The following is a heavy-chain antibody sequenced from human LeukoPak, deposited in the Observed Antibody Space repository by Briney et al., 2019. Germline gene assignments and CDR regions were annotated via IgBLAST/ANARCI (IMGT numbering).Heavy chain of an antibody. J-gene: IGHJ4*02. CDR3: AKVPSDSSGYFGSGSFDY. V-gene: IGHV3-30*04. D-gene: IGHD3-22*01. CDR2: ISYDGSNK. Sequence: PGRSLRLSCAASGFTFSSYAMHWVRQAPGKGLEWVAVISYDGSNKYYADSVKGRFTISRDNSKNTLCLQMNSLRAEDTAVYYCAKVPSDSSGYFGSGSFDYWGQGTLVTVSS. CDR1: GFTFSSYA.